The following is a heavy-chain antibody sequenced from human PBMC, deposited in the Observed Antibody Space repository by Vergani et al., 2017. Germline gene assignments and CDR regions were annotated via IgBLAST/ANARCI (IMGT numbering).Heavy chain of an antibody. V-gene: IGHV1-18*04. D-gene: IGHD3-9*01. J-gene: IGHJ3*02. CDR2: IRPYTGHT. CDR1: GYTFTSYG. Sequence: QVQLVQSGAEVKKPGASVKVSCKASGYTFTSYGISWVRQAPGQGLEWMGWIRPYTGHTIYAQKFQGRVTITADESTSTAYMELSSLRSEDTAVYYCARDRQVLRYFDWSHDAFDIWGQGTMVTVSS. CDR3: ARDRQVLRYFDWSHDAFDI.